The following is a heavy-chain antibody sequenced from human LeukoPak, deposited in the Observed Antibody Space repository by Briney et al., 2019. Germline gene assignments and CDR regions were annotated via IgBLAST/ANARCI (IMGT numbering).Heavy chain of an antibody. J-gene: IGHJ4*02. CDR1: GFTFSSYG. CDR2: IRYDGSNK. D-gene: IGHD1-26*01. CDR3: AKAPYLRYSGSFNPFDY. Sequence: PGGSLRLSCAASGFTFSSYGIHWVRQAPGKGLEWVAFIRYDGSNKYYADSVKGRFTISRDNSKNTVFLQMNSLRVEDTAVYFCAKAPYLRYSGSFNPFDYWGQGTLVTVSS. V-gene: IGHV3-30*02.